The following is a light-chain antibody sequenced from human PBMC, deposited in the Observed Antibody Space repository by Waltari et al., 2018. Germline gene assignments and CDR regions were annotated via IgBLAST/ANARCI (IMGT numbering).Light chain of an antibody. J-gene: IGLJ2*01. V-gene: IGLV3-19*01. Sequence: SSELTQDPAVSVDLGQTVRITCQGDSLRTYYASWYQQKPGQAPVLVFYGKNNRPSGIPDRFSDSSSGNTASLIITGTQAEDEAVYYCNSRDTIGDHVVFGGGTKLTVL. CDR2: GKN. CDR1: SLRTYY. CDR3: NSRDTIGDHVV.